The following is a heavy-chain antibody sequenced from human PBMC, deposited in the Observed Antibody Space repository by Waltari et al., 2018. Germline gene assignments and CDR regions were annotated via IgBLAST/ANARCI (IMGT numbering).Heavy chain of an antibody. CDR3: ARVSLAIGAFDI. CDR2: ISGSGGST. J-gene: IGHJ3*02. V-gene: IGHV3-23*04. CDR1: GFTFRSYA. Sequence: EVQLVESGGGLVQPGGSQSLSCAASGFTFRSYAMSWVRQAPGKGLEWVSVISGSGGSTYYADSVKGRFTISRDNSKNTLYLQMNSLRAEDTAVYYCARVSLAIGAFDIWGQGTMVTVSS. D-gene: IGHD5-12*01.